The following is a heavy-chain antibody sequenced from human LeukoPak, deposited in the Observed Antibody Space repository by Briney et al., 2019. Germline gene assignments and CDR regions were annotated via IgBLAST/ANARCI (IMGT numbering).Heavy chain of an antibody. CDR3: AREKDYYDSSGYYRPLDY. CDR2: ISSSGSTI. CDR1: GFTFRSYE. V-gene: IGHV3-48*03. D-gene: IGHD3-22*01. Sequence: GGSLRLSCAASGFTFRSYEMNWVRQAPGKGLKWVSYISSSGSTIYYADSAKGRFTISRDNAKNSLYLQMNSLRAEDTAVYYCAREKDYYDSSGYYRPLDYWGQGTLVTVSS. J-gene: IGHJ4*02.